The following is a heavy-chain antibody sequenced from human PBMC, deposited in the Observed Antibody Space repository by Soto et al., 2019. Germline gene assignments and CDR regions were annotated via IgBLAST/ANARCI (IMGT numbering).Heavy chain of an antibody. CDR3: ARARLGELKYYFDY. D-gene: IGHD3-10*01. V-gene: IGHV4-59*01. CDR2: IYYSGST. CDR1: GGSISSYY. Sequence: SETLSLTCTVSGGSISSYYWSWIRQPPGKGLEWIGYIYYSGSTNYNPSLKSRVTISVDTSKNQFSLKLSSVTAADTAVYYCARARLGELKYYFDYWGQGTLVTVSS. J-gene: IGHJ4*02.